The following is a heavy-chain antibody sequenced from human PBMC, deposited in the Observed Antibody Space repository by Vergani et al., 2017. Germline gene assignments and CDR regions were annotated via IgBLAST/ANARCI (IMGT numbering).Heavy chain of an antibody. CDR1: GFTFSNYA. V-gene: IGHV3-30*04. CDR3: ARDSEDSTILNAFDI. CDR2: ISYDGTYK. D-gene: IGHD2-15*01. J-gene: IGHJ3*02. Sequence: QVQLVESGGGVVQPGRSLRLSCAASGFTFSNYAMHWVRQAPGKGLEWVAVISYDGTYKYYADSVKGRFTISRDNSKNTLYLQLNSLRAEDTAVYFCARDSEDSTILNAFDIWGQGTMVTGSA.